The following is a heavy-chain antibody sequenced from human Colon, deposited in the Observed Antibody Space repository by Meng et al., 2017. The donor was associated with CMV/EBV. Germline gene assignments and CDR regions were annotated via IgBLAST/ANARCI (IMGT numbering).Heavy chain of an antibody. CDR1: GFTFSSYA. Sequence: GESLKISCAASGFTFSSYAMHWVRQAPGKGLEWVAVISYDGSNKYYADSVKGRFTISRDNSKNTLYLQMNSLRAEDTAVYYCVTKRAKYCSTGPCPGYFDNWGQGTLVTVSS. V-gene: IGHV3-30*04. J-gene: IGHJ4*02. CDR3: VTKRAKYCSTGPCPGYFDN. CDR2: ISYDGSNK. D-gene: IGHD2-2*01.